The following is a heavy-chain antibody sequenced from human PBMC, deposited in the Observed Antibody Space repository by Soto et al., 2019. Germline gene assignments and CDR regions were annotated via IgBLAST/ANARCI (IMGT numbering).Heavy chain of an antibody. CDR3: ARRGRYGDYAKCFDY. V-gene: IGHV4-34*01. Sequence: PSETLSLTCAVYGGSFSGYYWSWIRQPPGKGLEWIGEINHSGSTNYNPSLKSRVTISVDTSKNQFSLKLSSVTAADTAVYYCARRGRYGDYAKCFDYWGQRTLVTFSS. J-gene: IGHJ4*02. CDR2: INHSGST. D-gene: IGHD4-17*01. CDR1: GGSFSGYY.